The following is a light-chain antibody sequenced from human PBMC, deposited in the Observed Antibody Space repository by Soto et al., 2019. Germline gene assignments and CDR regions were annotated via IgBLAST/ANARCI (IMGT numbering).Light chain of an antibody. CDR2: GAS. Sequence: AIQMTQSPSSLSASVGDRVTITCRASQGIRNDLGWYQQKSGKAPKLLICGASSLQSGVPSRFSGSGSGTDFNLTISSLQPEDFATYYCLHDYNYPYTFGQGTKVDIK. CDR1: QGIRND. V-gene: IGKV1-6*01. CDR3: LHDYNYPYT. J-gene: IGKJ2*01.